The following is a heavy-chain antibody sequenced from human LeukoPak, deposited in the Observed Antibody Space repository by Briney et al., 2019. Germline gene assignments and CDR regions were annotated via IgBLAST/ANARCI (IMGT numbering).Heavy chain of an antibody. CDR3: AKGNYYYMDV. Sequence: GGSLRLSCAASGFTFDEYTMRWVRQAPGKCLEWVSLISWDGGSTYYADSVKGRFTISRDNSKNSLYLQMNSLRTEDTALYYCAKGNYYYMDVWGKGTTVTVSS. CDR1: GFTFDEYT. V-gene: IGHV3-43*01. J-gene: IGHJ6*03. CDR2: ISWDGGST.